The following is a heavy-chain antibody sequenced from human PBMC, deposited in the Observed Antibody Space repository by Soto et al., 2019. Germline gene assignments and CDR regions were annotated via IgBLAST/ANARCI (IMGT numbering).Heavy chain of an antibody. J-gene: IGHJ5*02. CDR1: GGSISSGDYY. D-gene: IGHD3-3*01. CDR3: ARWWSGSRQGFDP. V-gene: IGHV4-31*03. Sequence: QVQLQESGPGLVKPSQTLSLTCTVSGGSISSGDYYWSGIRQHPGKGLEWIGYIYYSGSTYYNPSLKSRVTISVDTSKNQFPLKLSAVTAADTAVYYCARWWSGSRQGFDPWGQGTLVTVSS. CDR2: IYYSGST.